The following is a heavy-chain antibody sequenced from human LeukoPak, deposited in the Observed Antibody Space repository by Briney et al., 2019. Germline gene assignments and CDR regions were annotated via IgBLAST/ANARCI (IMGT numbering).Heavy chain of an antibody. CDR3: ADNTGNSGYAFDI. Sequence: SVKVSCKASGGTFSSYAISWVRQAPGQGLEWMGGIIPIFGTANYAQKFRGRVTITADESTSTAYMELSSLRSEDTAAYYCADNTGNSGYAFDIWGQGTMVTVSS. D-gene: IGHD6-25*01. CDR1: GGTFSSYA. J-gene: IGHJ3*02. V-gene: IGHV1-69*13. CDR2: IIPIFGTA.